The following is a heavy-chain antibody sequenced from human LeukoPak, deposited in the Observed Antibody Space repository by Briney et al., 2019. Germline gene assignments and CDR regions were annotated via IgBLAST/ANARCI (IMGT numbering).Heavy chain of an antibody. CDR3: ARDDPNWDPSSYYFDS. J-gene: IGHJ4*02. V-gene: IGHV3-30*03. CDR1: GFTFSSYD. CDR2: ISYDGSNK. Sequence: GGSLRLSCAASGFTFSSYDMHWVRQAPGKGLEWVAVISYDGSNKYYADSVRGRFTISRDNAKNSLYLQMNSLRDEDTAVYYCARDDPNWDPSSYYFDSWGQGVLVTVSS. D-gene: IGHD3-10*01.